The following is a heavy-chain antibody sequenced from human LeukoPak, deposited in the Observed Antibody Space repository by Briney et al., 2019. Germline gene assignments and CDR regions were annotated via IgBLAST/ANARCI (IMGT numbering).Heavy chain of an antibody. D-gene: IGHD3-10*01. J-gene: IGHJ4*02. Sequence: GSLRLSCAASGFTFSSYAMHWVRQAPGKGLEWVAVISYDGSNKYYADSVKGRFTISRDNSKNTLYLQMNSLRAEDTAVYYCAKEKFTMVRGVVDYWGQGTLVTVSS. CDR2: ISYDGSNK. CDR1: GFTFSSYA. CDR3: AKEKFTMVRGVVDY. V-gene: IGHV3-30-3*01.